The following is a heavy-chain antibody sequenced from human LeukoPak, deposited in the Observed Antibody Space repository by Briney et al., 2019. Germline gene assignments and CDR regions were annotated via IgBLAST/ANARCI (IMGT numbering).Heavy chain of an antibody. CDR3: ARGAGIVGSTTPFDY. CDR1: GFTFSNYW. V-gene: IGHV3-74*01. Sequence: GGSLRLSCAASGFTFSNYWMHWVRQTPGKGLVWVSRINTDGTTRYADSVKGRFTISRDNAKNTLYLQMDSLTAEDTAVYYCARGAGIVGSTTPFDYWGQGALVTVS. CDR2: INTDGTT. D-gene: IGHD1-26*01. J-gene: IGHJ4*02.